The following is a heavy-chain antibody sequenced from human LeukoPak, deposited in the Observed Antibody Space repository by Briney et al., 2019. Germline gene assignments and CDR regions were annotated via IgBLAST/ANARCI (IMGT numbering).Heavy chain of an antibody. Sequence: SETLSLTCTVSPASITTFRWTWIRQTAGKGLEWIGRLQASGSTDYNPSLKSRVTISVDTSKNQFSLKLSSVTAADTAVYYCARTLLGIDYGSGSYDFDYWGQGTLVTVSS. J-gene: IGHJ4*02. CDR3: ARTLLGIDYGSGSYDFDY. CDR2: LQASGST. D-gene: IGHD3-10*01. CDR1: PASITTFR. V-gene: IGHV4-4*07.